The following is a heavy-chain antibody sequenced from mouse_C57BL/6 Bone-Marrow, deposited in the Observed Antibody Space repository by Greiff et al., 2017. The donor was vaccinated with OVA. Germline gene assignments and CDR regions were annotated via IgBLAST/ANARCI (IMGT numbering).Heavy chain of an antibody. CDR2: ISDGGSYT. CDR1: GFTFSSYA. V-gene: IGHV5-4*03. Sequence: EVMLVESGGGLVKPGGSLELSCAASGFTFSSYAMSWVRQTPEKRLEWVATISDGGSYTYYPDNVKGRFTISRDNAKNNLYLQMSHLKSEDTAMYYWARGGQGTTLTVSS. CDR3: AR. J-gene: IGHJ2*01.